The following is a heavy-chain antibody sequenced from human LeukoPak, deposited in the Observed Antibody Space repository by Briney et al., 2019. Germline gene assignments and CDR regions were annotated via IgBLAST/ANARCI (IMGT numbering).Heavy chain of an antibody. J-gene: IGHJ4*02. D-gene: IGHD3-10*01. CDR2: ISGSGGST. V-gene: IGHV3-23*01. Sequence: PGGSLRLSCAASGFTFSSYAMSWVRQAPGKGLEWVSAISGSGGSTYYADSVKGRFTISRDNSKNTLYLQMNSLRAEDTAVYYCVKGSGSYYPRDNFDYWGQGTLVTVSS. CDR3: VKGSGSYYPRDNFDY. CDR1: GFTFSSYA.